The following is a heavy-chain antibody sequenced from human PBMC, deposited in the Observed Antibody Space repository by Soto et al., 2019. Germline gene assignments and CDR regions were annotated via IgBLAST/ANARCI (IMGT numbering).Heavy chain of an antibody. CDR3: AAPYYDILTGYTYDAFDI. Sequence: HGESLKISCKGSGYSFTSYWIGWVRQMPGKGLEWMGIIYPGDSDTRYSPSFQGQVTISADKSISTAYLQWSSLKASDTAMYYCAAPYYDILTGYTYDAFDIWGQGTMVTVS. CDR2: IYPGDSDT. D-gene: IGHD3-9*01. V-gene: IGHV5-51*01. J-gene: IGHJ3*02. CDR1: GYSFTSYW.